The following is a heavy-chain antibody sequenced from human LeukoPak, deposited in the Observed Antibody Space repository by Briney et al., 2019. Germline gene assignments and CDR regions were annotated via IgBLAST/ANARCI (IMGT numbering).Heavy chain of an antibody. V-gene: IGHV3-30*03. CDR3: ARDKAAAGDY. CDR2: ISYDGSNT. J-gene: IGHJ4*02. D-gene: IGHD6-13*01. CDR1: GFTFSSYS. Sequence: GGSLRLSCAASGFTFSSYSMNCVRQGPGKGLERVAVISYDGSNTYSADSVKGRFTISRDNSKNTLYLQMNSLRAEDTAVYYCARDKAAAGDYWGQGTLVTVSS.